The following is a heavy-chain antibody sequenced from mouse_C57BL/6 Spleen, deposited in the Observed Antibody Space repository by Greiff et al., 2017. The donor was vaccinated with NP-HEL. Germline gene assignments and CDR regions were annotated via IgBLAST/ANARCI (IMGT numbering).Heavy chain of an antibody. Sequence: QVQLQQSGPELVKPGASVKISCKASGYAFSSSWMNWVKQRPGKGLEWIGRIYPGDGDTNYNGKFKGKATLTADKSSSTAYMQLSSLTSEDSAVYFCAGGTTWYFDVWGTGTTVTVSS. CDR1: GYAFSSSW. J-gene: IGHJ1*03. V-gene: IGHV1-82*01. D-gene: IGHD1-1*02. CDR3: AGGTTWYFDV. CDR2: IYPGDGDT.